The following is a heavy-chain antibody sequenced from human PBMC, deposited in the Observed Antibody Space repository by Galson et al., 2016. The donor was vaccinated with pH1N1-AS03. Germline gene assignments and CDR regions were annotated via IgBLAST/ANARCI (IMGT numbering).Heavy chain of an antibody. V-gene: IGHV4-38-2*02. Sequence: SKTLSLTCTVFGYSMTSGYLWGWIRQPPGKGLEWIGNVYYTGTPFFNPSLNSRVTISVDTSVNQFSLRLTSVTAADTAIYYCVVLTPGYTSGGGSVDHWGQGTLVAVSS. CDR3: VVLTPGYTSGGGSVDH. CDR2: VYYTGTP. CDR1: GYSMTSGYL. D-gene: IGHD5-18*01. J-gene: IGHJ5*02.